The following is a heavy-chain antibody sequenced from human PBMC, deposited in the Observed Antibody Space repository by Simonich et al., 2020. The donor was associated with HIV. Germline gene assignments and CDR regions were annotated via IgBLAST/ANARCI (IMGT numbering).Heavy chain of an antibody. CDR3: ARGFYQRLYYFDY. D-gene: IGHD2-2*01. V-gene: IGHV4-34*01. CDR1: GGSFSGYY. Sequence: QVQLQQWGAGLLKPSETLSLTCAVYGGSFSGYYWSWIRQPPGKGLEWIGKINHSASTNYNPSLKSQVTIAVDTSKNQFSLKLSSVTAADTAVYYCARGFYQRLYYFDYWGQGTLVTVSS. J-gene: IGHJ4*02. CDR2: INHSAST.